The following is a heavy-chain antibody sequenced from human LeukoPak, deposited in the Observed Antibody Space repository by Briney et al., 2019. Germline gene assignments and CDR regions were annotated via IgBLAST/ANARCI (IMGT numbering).Heavy chain of an antibody. CDR1: GGSISSYY. D-gene: IGHD6-19*01. J-gene: IGHJ4*02. CDR2: INHSGST. CDR3: ARVYGGWYLGYFDY. Sequence: PSETLSLTCTVSGGSISSYYWSWIRQPPGKGLEWIGEINHSGSTNYNPSLKSRVTISVDTSKNQFSLKLSSVTAADTAVYYCARVYGGWYLGYFDYWGQGTLVTVSS. V-gene: IGHV4-34*01.